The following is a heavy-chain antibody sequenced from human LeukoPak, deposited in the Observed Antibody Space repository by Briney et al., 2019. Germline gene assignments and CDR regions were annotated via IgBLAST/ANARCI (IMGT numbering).Heavy chain of an antibody. CDR2: IYYSGST. J-gene: IGHJ4*02. CDR3: ARATCSSTSCYEYDY. D-gene: IGHD2-2*01. Sequence: PSETLSLTCTVSGGSISSYYWSWIRQPPGKGLEWIGYIYYSGSTNYNPSLKSRGTISVETTKNKCSLKLSSVTAADTAVYYCARATCSSTSCYEYDYWGQGTLVTVSS. V-gene: IGHV4-59*12. CDR1: GGSISSYY.